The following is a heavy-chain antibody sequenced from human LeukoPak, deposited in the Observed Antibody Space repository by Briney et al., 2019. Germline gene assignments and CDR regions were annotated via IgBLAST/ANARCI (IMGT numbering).Heavy chain of an antibody. CDR1: GGSISSGGYS. Sequence: PSQTLSLTCAVSGGSISSGGYSWSWIRQPPGKGLEWIGYIYHSGSTYYNPSLKSRVTISVDRSKNQFSLKLSSVTAADMAVYYCARGGDWWDFDYWGQGTLVTVSS. CDR3: ARGGDWWDFDY. J-gene: IGHJ4*02. CDR2: IYHSGST. D-gene: IGHD2-21*02. V-gene: IGHV4-30-2*01.